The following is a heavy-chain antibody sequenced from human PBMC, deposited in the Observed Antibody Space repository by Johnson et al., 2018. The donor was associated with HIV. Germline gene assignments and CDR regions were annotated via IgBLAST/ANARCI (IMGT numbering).Heavy chain of an antibody. V-gene: IGHV3-66*01. Sequence: VQLVESGGGLVQPGGSLRLSCAASGFTVSSNYMSWVRQAPGKGLEWVSVIYSGGSTYYADSVKGRFTISRDNSKNTLYLQMNSLRAEETAVYYCAKSIAAAGTNAFDIWGQGTMVTVSS. CDR2: IYSGGST. CDR3: AKSIAAAGTNAFDI. D-gene: IGHD6-13*01. J-gene: IGHJ3*02. CDR1: GFTVSSNY.